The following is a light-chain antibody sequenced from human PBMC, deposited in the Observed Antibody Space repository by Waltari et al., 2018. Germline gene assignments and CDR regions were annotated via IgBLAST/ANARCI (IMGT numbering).Light chain of an antibody. CDR2: WAS. V-gene: IGKV4-1*01. J-gene: IGKJ2*01. Sequence: DIVMTQFPDSLTLSLGERAPTSCKSTPNILYYANKKNYLAWDQQKPGQPPKLLFFWASTRQSGVPDRFSGSGSATDFTLTITSLQAEDVAVYYCQEYYTTPGTFGQGTKLEV. CDR1: PNILYYANKKNY. CDR3: QEYYTTPGT.